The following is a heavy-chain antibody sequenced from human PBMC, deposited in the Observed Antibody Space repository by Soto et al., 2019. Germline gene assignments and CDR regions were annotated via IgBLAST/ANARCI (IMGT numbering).Heavy chain of an antibody. CDR1: GFSLTGSGVG. Sequence: QITLKESGPTLVKPTQTLTLTCTFSGFSLTGSGVGVGWIRQPPGKALEWLALIYWDDDKRYSPSLKSRLTIPKDPSNNPVALTVTNMDPVDTATYYCARFLWSDTSLYYFDYWGQGTLVTVSS. V-gene: IGHV2-5*02. CDR2: IYWDDDK. D-gene: IGHD3-3*01. J-gene: IGHJ4*02. CDR3: ARFLWSDTSLYYFDY.